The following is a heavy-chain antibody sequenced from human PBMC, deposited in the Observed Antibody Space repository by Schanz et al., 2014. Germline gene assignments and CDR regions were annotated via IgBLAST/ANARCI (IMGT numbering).Heavy chain of an antibody. V-gene: IGHV1-69*04. Sequence: VQLEQSGAEVKKPGSSVKVSCKASGGTFSSFGINWVRQAPGQGLEWMGRIIPSLGLAKYEQKFQDKVTITADTSTPTAYMELSSLRSEDTAVYYCARGYGDSPTDFWGQGTLVTVSS. CDR1: GGTFSSFG. J-gene: IGHJ4*01. CDR3: ARGYGDSPTDF. D-gene: IGHD4-17*01. CDR2: IIPSLGLA.